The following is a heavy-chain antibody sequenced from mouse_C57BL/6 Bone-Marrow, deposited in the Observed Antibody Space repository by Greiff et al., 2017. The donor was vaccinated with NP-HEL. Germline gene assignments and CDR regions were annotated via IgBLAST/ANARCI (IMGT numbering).Heavy chain of an antibody. CDR1: GYTFTSYW. V-gene: IGHV1-59*01. D-gene: IGHD2-5*01. CDR3: AREKAYYSNYPFAY. Sequence: QVQLQQPGAELVRPGTSVKLSCKASGYTFTSYWMHWVKQMPGQGLEWIGVIDPSDSYTNYNQKFKGKATLTVDTSSSTAYMQLSSLTSEDSAVYYCAREKAYYSNYPFAYWGQGTLVTVSA. J-gene: IGHJ3*01. CDR2: IDPSDSYT.